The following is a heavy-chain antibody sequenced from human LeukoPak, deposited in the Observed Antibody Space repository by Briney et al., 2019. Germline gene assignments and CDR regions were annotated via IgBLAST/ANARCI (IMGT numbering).Heavy chain of an antibody. CDR1: GYSISSGYY. CDR2: IYHSGST. V-gene: IGHV4-38-2*02. J-gene: IGHJ4*02. D-gene: IGHD6-13*01. Sequence: PSETLSLTCTVSGYSISSGYYWGWIRQPPGKGLEWIGSIYHSGSTYYNPSLKSRVTISVDTSKNQFSLKLSSVTAADTAVYYCARGQQLDHFDYWGQGTLVTVSS. CDR3: ARGQQLDHFDY.